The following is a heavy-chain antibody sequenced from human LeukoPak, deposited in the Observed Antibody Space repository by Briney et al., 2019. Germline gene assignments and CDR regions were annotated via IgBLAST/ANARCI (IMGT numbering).Heavy chain of an antibody. J-gene: IGHJ6*03. CDR3: ARVVGGYSYGYGYYYYMDV. D-gene: IGHD5-18*01. CDR2: ISSTSSTV. V-gene: IGHV3-48*01. Sequence: PGGSLRLSCAVSGFTFSSYSMTWVRQAPGKGLEWVSYISSTSSTVYYADSVKGRFTISRDNVKNSLYLQMNSLRAEDTAVYYCARVVGGYSYGYGYYYYMDVWGKGTTVTISS. CDR1: GFTFSSYS.